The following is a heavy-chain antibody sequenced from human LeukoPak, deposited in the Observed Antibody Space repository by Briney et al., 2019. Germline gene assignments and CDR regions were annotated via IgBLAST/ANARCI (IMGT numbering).Heavy chain of an antibody. V-gene: IGHV1-2*02. Sequence: GASVKVSCKASGYTFIAYYMHWVRQAPGQGLEWMGWINPNSGDTNYAQKFQGRVTITADKSTSTAYMELSSLRSEDTAVYYCATAPTSPITSGQTRWGQGTLVTVSS. J-gene: IGHJ4*02. D-gene: IGHD3-10*01. CDR3: ATAPTSPITSGQTR. CDR1: GYTFIAYY. CDR2: INPNSGDT.